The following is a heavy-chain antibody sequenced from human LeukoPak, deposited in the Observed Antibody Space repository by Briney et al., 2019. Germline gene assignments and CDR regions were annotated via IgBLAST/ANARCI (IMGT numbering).Heavy chain of an antibody. CDR3: ARGPSGYYDSSGSYLRYFDY. J-gene: IGHJ4*02. Sequence: SQTLSLTCTVSGGSINTDAYFWSWVRQHPGKGLEWIGEIYHSGSTNYNPSLKSRVTISVDKSKNQFSLKLSSVTAADTAVYYCARGPSGYYDSSGSYLRYFDYWGQGTLVTVSS. D-gene: IGHD3-22*01. CDR1: GGSINTDAYF. V-gene: IGHV4-4*02. CDR2: IYHSGST.